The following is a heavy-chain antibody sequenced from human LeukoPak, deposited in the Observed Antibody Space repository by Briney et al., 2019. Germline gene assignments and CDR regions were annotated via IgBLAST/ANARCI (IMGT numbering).Heavy chain of an antibody. CDR3: ARADGEMATYFDY. J-gene: IGHJ4*02. CDR1: GFTFDSYG. CDR2: ISHDGSTI. Sequence: GRSLRLSCAVSGFTFDSYGMHWVRQAPGKGLEWVAVISHDGSTIYYAHSVEGRFTISRDNSDNTLFLQMNSLRAEDTAIYYCARADGEMATYFDYWGQGTLVTVSS. V-gene: IGHV3-30*03. D-gene: IGHD5-24*01.